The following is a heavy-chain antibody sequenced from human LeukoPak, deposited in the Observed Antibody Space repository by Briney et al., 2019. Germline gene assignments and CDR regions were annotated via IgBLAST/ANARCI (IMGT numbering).Heavy chain of an antibody. CDR2: ISYDGRHT. V-gene: IGHV3-30*04. CDR3: ARDLVGGHNWFDP. J-gene: IGHJ5*02. CDR1: GVSLSGYA. D-gene: IGHD3-16*01. Sequence: GGSLRLSCAASGVSLSGYALHWVRQAPNKGLEWVAVISYDGRHTYYADSVRGRFTISRDNSMNTFYLQMNGLRLEDSAVYFCARDLVGGHNWFDPWGQGTLVTVSS.